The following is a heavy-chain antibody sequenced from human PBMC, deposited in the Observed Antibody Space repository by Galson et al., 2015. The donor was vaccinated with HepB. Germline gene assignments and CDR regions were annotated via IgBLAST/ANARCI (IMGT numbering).Heavy chain of an antibody. CDR1: GFTFSSYA. V-gene: IGHV3-30-3*01. CDR3: ARSVYGDSTVGGFDY. D-gene: IGHD4-17*01. CDR2: ISYDGSNK. J-gene: IGHJ4*02. Sequence: SLRLSCAASGFTFSSYAMHWVRQAPGKGLEWVAVISYDGSNKYYADSVKGRFTISRDNSKNTLYLQVNSLRAEDTAVYYCARSVYGDSTVGGFDYWGQGTLVTVSS.